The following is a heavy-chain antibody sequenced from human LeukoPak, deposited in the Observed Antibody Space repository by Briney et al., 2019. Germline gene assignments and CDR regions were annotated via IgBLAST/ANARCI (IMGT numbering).Heavy chain of an antibody. V-gene: IGHV3-48*01. J-gene: IGHJ4*02. Sequence: GGSLRLSCAASGFTFSSYSMNWVRQAPGKGLEWVSYISSSSSTIYYADSVKGRFTISRDNAKNSLYLQMNSLRAEDTAVYYRARAGYYDILTGYSDYWGQGTLVTVSS. CDR3: ARAGYYDILTGYSDY. D-gene: IGHD3-9*01. CDR1: GFTFSSYS. CDR2: ISSSSSTI.